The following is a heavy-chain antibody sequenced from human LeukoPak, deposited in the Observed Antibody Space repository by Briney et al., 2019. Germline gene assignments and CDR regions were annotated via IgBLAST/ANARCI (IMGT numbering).Heavy chain of an antibody. J-gene: IGHJ6*02. CDR3: AKNKTIVGMDA. CDR1: GYTFISYG. D-gene: IGHD3-16*02. V-gene: IGHV1-18*01. Sequence: ASVEVSCTASGYTFISYGISWVRQAPGQGLEWMGWISVYNGNTNYAQNLQGRVTMTTDTYTSTAYMELRSLRSAETAVYYCAKNKTIVGMDAWGQGTTVTVSS. CDR2: ISVYNGNT.